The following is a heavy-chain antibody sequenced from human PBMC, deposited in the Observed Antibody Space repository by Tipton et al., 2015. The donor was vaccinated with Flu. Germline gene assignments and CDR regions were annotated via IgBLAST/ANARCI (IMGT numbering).Heavy chain of an antibody. J-gene: IGHJ6*02. CDR3: ARDSWAHVERATIEDYYSSGLDL. D-gene: IGHD5-24*01. CDR2: ISSSRSYI. Sequence: SLRLSCAASGFTFSSYSMNWVRQAPGKGLEWVSSISSSRSYIYYADSVKGRFTISRDNAKNSLYLQMNSLRAEDTAVYYCARDSWAHVERATIEDYYSSGLDLWGQGSPVTVSS. V-gene: IGHV3-21*01. CDR1: GFTFSSYS.